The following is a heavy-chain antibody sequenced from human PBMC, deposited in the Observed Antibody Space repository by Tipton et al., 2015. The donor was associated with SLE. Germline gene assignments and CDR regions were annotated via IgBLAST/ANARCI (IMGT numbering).Heavy chain of an antibody. CDR1: GGSISSGDYF. CDR3: ARDRGAAPDY. J-gene: IGHJ4*02. CDR2: IYYSGTT. V-gene: IGHV4-30-4*01. D-gene: IGHD6-6*01. Sequence: TLSLTCSVSGGSISSGDYFWSWIRQPPGRGLEWIGYIYYSGTTYYNPSLKSRVTISVDTSKNQFSLNLISVTVADTAVYYCARDRGAAPDYWGQGTLVTVSS.